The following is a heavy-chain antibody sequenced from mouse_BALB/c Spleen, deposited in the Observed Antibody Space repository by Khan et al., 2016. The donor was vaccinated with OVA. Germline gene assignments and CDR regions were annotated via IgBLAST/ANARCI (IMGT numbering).Heavy chain of an antibody. Sequence: QVQLQQSGTELARPGASVNLSCKASGYTFTDFYINWVKQRSGQGLEWIGEISPGSGDTYYNEKFKGKATLTADKSSSTAYMQLSSLTSEASAVYFCARRNYFGYTFADWGQGTLVTVSA. D-gene: IGHD1-2*01. CDR1: GYTFTDFY. V-gene: IGHV1-77*01. J-gene: IGHJ3*01. CDR3: ARRNYFGYTFAD. CDR2: ISPGSGDT.